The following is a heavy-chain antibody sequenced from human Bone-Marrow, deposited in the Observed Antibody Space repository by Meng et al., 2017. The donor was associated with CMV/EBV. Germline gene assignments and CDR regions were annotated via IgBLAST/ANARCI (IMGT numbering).Heavy chain of an antibody. J-gene: IGHJ4*02. Sequence: GESLKISCAASGFTFSSYDMHWVRQVTGKGLEWVSGVGTEDDAYYRDSVKGRFTISRENGMNSMYLQMDSLTVGDTAIYYCARGSGVNMLRGAIGSFDSWGLGTLVTVSS. V-gene: IGHV3-13*01. CDR3: ARGSGVNMLRGAIGSFDS. CDR2: VGTEDDA. D-gene: IGHD3-16*01. CDR1: GFTFSSYD.